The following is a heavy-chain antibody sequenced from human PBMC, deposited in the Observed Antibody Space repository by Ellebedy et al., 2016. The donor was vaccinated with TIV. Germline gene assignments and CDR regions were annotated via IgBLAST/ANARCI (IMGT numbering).Heavy chain of an antibody. CDR3: AREEPGTTTFALDY. Sequence: PGGSLRLSCAASGFTFSSYAMSWVRQAPGKGLEWVSSLSGSGGSTYYADSVKGRFTISRDNSNNTLYLQMNSLRAEDTAVYYCAREEPGTTTFALDYWGQGTLVTVSS. CDR2: LSGSGGST. D-gene: IGHD1-26*01. V-gene: IGHV3-23*01. CDR1: GFTFSSYA. J-gene: IGHJ4*02.